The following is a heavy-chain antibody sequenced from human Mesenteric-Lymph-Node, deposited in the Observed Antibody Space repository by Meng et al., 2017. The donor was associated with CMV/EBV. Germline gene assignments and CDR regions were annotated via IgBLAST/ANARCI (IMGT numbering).Heavy chain of an antibody. D-gene: IGHD2-2*02. CDR2: IKEDGSEK. CDR1: GFTFSNYW. CDR3: ARDCSSTDCYTAFDF. J-gene: IGHJ3*01. V-gene: IGHV3-7*01. Sequence: GGSLRLSCAASGFTFSNYWMSWVRQAPGKGLEWVANIKEDGSEKYYVDSVKGRFTISRDNARSSLFLQMNSLRAEDTALYYCARDCSSTDCYTAFDFWGRGTVVTVSS.